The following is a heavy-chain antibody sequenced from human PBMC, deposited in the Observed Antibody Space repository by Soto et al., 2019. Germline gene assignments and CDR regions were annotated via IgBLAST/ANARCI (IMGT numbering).Heavy chain of an antibody. CDR1: GFTFNHYA. J-gene: IGHJ4*02. CDR3: AKDYTVAADPSSVILFDY. D-gene: IGHD2-15*01. CDR2: IIANGGT. V-gene: IGHV3-23*01. Sequence: EVQVLESGGGLVQRGGSLRLSCAASGFTFNHYAMSWVRQAPGKGLEWVSIIIANGGTFYADSVKGRFTISRDNSKNTVYLKMSSLRVEDTAIYYCAKDYTVAADPSSVILFDYWGQGALVTVSS.